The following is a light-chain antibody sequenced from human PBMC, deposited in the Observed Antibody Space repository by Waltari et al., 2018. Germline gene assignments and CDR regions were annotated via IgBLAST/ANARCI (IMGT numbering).Light chain of an antibody. CDR2: GAS. CDR3: QQYNNWPPRT. Sequence: DIVMTQSPPTLSVSTGERATLSCRARQSVSSNLAWYQQKPGQAPRLLIYGASTRATGIPSRFSGSGSGTEFTLTISSMQSEDFAVYYCQQYNNWPPRTFGQGTKVEIK. V-gene: IGKV3-15*01. CDR1: QSVSSN. J-gene: IGKJ1*01.